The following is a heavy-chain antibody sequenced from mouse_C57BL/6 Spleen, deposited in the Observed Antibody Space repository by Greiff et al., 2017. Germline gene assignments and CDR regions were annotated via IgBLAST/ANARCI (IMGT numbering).Heavy chain of an antibody. D-gene: IGHD2-3*01. V-gene: IGHV1-15*01. Sequence: QVHVKQSGAELVRPGASVTLSCKASGYTFTDYEMHWVKQTPVHGLEWIGAIDPETGGTAYNQKFKGKAILTADKSSSTAYMELRSLTSEDSAVYYCTRYDGYYGRFAYWGQGTLVTVSA. CDR3: TRYDGYYGRFAY. CDR1: GYTFTDYE. CDR2: IDPETGGT. J-gene: IGHJ3*01.